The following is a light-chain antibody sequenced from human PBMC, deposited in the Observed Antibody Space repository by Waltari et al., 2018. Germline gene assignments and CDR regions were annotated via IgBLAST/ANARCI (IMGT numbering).Light chain of an antibody. Sequence: SSELTQDPVVSVAFGQTVRPTCQGDILRNFYFSWYQQKPGQAPVVVIYGKNKRPSGITDRFSGSTSGNTASLTIPGAQAEDEADYYCNSRDSSGNHPFGGGTKLTVL. CDR1: ILRNFY. J-gene: IGLJ3*02. V-gene: IGLV3-19*01. CDR3: NSRDSSGNHP. CDR2: GKN.